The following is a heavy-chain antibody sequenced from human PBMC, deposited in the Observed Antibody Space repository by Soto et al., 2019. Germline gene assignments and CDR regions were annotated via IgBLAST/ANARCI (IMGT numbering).Heavy chain of an antibody. D-gene: IGHD3-10*01. V-gene: IGHV3-23*01. Sequence: GGSLRLSCAASGLTLSNHAMTWVRQAPGKGLDWVSTVSEYGDVTYYADSVKGRFTISRDNSKNTLYLQLNNLRVEDTAVYYCVPGSSGTRGEDSWGPGVVVTVSS. CDR2: VSEYGDVT. CDR3: VPGSSGTRGEDS. J-gene: IGHJ4*02. CDR1: GLTLSNHA.